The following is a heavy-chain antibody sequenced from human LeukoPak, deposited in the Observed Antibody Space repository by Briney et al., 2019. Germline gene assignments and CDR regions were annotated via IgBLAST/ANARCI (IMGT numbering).Heavy chain of an antibody. CDR2: IRYDGSNK. J-gene: IGHJ4*01. D-gene: IGHD1-26*01. V-gene: IGHV3-30*02. CDR3: VKDSRGGSYLGPTEF. CDR1: GFTFSSYG. Sequence: GGSLRLSCAASGFTFSSYGMHWVRQAPGKGLEWVAFIRYDGSNKYYADSVKGRFTISRDNSKNTLYLQMNSLRAEDTALYYCVKDSRGGSYLGPTEFWGQGTLVTVSS.